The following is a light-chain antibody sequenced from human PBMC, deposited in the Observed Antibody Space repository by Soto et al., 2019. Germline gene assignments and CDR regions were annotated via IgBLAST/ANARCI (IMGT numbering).Light chain of an antibody. J-gene: IGLJ2*01. CDR2: DDD. CDR1: SSNIGSKT. V-gene: IGLV1-44*01. Sequence: QSVLTQPPSASGTPGQRVTISCSGSSSNIGSKTVNWYQQLPGTAPKFIIYDDDQRPSGVPDRFSGSKSGTSASLAISGLQSEDEADYYCEAWDNSLNGPIFGGGTKVTVL. CDR3: EAWDNSLNGPI.